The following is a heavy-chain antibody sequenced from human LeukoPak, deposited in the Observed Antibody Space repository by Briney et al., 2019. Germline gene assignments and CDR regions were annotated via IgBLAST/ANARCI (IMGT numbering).Heavy chain of an antibody. CDR3: ATAPRYGDYSIDY. V-gene: IGHV1-24*01. Sequence: GASVTVSCKVSGYTLTELSMHWVRQAPGKGLEWMGGFDPEDGETIYAQKFQGRVTMTEDTSTDTAYMELSSLRSEDTAVHYCATAPRYGDYSIDYWGQGTLVTVSS. CDR1: GYTLTELS. D-gene: IGHD4-17*01. CDR2: FDPEDGET. J-gene: IGHJ4*02.